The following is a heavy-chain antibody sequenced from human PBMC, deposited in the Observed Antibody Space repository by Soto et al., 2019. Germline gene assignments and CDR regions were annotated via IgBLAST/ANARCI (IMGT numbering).Heavy chain of an antibody. Sequence: GGSLRLSCAASGFTFSNAWMSWVRQAPGKGLEWVGRIKTKTDGGTTAYAAPVKGRFTISRDNSKNTLYLQVNSLRAEDTAVYYCAKDFNPKYYYDSSGLDYWGQGTLVTVSS. CDR1: GFTFSNAW. CDR3: AKDFNPKYYYDSSGLDY. CDR2: IKTKTDGGTT. D-gene: IGHD3-22*01. V-gene: IGHV3-15*01. J-gene: IGHJ4*02.